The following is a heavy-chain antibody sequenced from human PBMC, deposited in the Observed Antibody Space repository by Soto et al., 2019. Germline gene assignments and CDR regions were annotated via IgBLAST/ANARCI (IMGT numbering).Heavy chain of an antibody. J-gene: IGHJ4*02. CDR1: GGSISSYY. CDR2: IYYSGST. D-gene: IGHD5-18*01. CDR3: AIQGAKYSYGTNFDY. V-gene: IGHV4-59*08. Sequence: QVQLQESGPGLVKPSETLSLTCTVSGGSISSYYWNWIRQPPGKGLEWIGYIYYSGSTNYNPSLNSRVTKSVDTSNNQFSLKLSSVTAADTAVYYCAIQGAKYSYGTNFDYWGQGTLVTVSS.